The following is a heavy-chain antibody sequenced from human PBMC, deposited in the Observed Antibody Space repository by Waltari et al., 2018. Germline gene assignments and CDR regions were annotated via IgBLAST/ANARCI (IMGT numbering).Heavy chain of an antibody. CDR2: ISYDGSNK. D-gene: IGHD1-26*01. Sequence: QVQLVESGGGVVQPGRSLRLSCAASGFTFSSYAMHWVRQAPDKGLEWVAVISYDGSNKYYADSVKGRFTISRDNSKNTLYLQMNSLRAEDTAVYYCASMSGSYFDYWGQGTLVTVSS. V-gene: IGHV3-30-3*01. CDR1: GFTFSSYA. J-gene: IGHJ4*02. CDR3: ASMSGSYFDY.